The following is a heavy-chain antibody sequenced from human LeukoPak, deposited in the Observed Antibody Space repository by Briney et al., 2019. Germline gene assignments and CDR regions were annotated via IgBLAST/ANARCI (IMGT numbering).Heavy chain of an antibody. J-gene: IGHJ4*02. V-gene: IGHV1-69*06. CDR2: IIPIFGTA. D-gene: IGHD3-3*01. Sequence: ASVKVSCKASGYTFTSYDINWVRQATGQGLEWMGGIIPIFGTANYAQKFQGRVTITADKSTSTAYMELSSLRSEDTAVYYCAREQGYDFWSGYTTAFDYWGQGTLVTVSS. CDR1: GYTFTSYD. CDR3: AREQGYDFWSGYTTAFDY.